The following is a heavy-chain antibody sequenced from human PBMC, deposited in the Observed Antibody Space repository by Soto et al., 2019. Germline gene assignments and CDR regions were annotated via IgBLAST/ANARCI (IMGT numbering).Heavy chain of an antibody. Sequence: SETLSLTCTVSGGSIGGYYGSWIRQPPGKGLEWIGYMDYSGSTSYNPSLKSRVAISVDTSKNQFSLKLSSVTAADAAVYYCARHLVDDAFDIWGQGTMVTVSS. V-gene: IGHV4-59*08. CDR1: GGSIGGYY. J-gene: IGHJ3*02. CDR3: ARHLVDDAFDI. CDR2: MDYSGST.